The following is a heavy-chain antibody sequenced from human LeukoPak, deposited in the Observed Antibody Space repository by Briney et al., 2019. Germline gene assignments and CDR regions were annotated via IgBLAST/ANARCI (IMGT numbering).Heavy chain of an antibody. J-gene: IGHJ3*02. CDR1: GFTFSSYG. CDR2: ISGSGGST. V-gene: IGHV3-23*01. D-gene: IGHD4-17*01. CDR3: AKDDLATVTDAGGRAFDI. Sequence: PGGSLRLSCAASGFTFSSYGMSWVRQAPGKGLEWVSAISGSGGSTYYADSVKGRFTISRDNSKNTLYLQRTSLRAEDTAVYYCAKDDLATVTDAGGRAFDIWGQGTMVTVSS.